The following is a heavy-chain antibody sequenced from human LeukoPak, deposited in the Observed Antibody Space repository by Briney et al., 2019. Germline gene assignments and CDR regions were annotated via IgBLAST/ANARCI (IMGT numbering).Heavy chain of an antibody. CDR1: GGTFSSYA. D-gene: IGHD3-10*01. CDR2: IIPIFGSA. J-gene: IGHJ6*03. V-gene: IGHV1-69*13. Sequence: SVKVSCKASGGTFSSYAISWVRQAPGQGLEWMGGIIPIFGSANYAQNFQDRVTITADESTRTAYMELSSLRSEDTAVYYCASLYGSGNYYMDVWGKGTTVTVSS. CDR3: ASLYGSGNYYMDV.